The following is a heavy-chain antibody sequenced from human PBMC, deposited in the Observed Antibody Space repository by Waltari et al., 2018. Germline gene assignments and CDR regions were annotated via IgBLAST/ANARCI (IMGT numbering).Heavy chain of an antibody. CDR3: ASGPEYSSSWPPGY. J-gene: IGHJ4*02. Sequence: QVQLQESGPGLVKPSETLSLTCTVSGYSISSGYYWGWIRQPPGKGLEWIGSIYHSGSTYYNPSLKSRVTISVDTSKNQFSLKLSSVTAADTAVYYCASGPEYSSSWPPGYWGQGTLVTVSS. D-gene: IGHD6-13*01. CDR1: GYSISSGYY. CDR2: IYHSGST. V-gene: IGHV4-38-2*02.